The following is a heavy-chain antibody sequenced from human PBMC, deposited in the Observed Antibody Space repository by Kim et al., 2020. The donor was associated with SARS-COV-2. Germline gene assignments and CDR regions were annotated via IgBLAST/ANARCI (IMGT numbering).Heavy chain of an antibody. CDR3: ARYKGYCSGGSCYGTFDY. CDR2: IYYSGST. Sequence: SETLSLTCTVSGGSISSSSYYLGWIRQPPGKGLEWIGSIYYSGSTYYNPSLKSRVTISVDTSKNQFSLKLSSVTAADTAVYYCARYKGYCSGGSCYGTFDYWGQGTLVTVSS. D-gene: IGHD2-15*01. CDR1: GGSISSSSYY. V-gene: IGHV4-39*01. J-gene: IGHJ4*02.